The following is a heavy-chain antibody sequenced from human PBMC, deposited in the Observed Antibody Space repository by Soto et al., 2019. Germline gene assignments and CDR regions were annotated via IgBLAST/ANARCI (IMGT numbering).Heavy chain of an antibody. D-gene: IGHD5-18*01. V-gene: IGHV4-4*02. CDR2: IYHTGIT. CDR1: GDSISSVNW. J-gene: IGHJ6*02. Sequence: SETLSLTCAVSGDSISSVNWWSWVRQSPGRGLEWIGDIYHTGITNYNPSLQSRVTISVDKSKNEFSLNLTSVTAADTAVYYCARDHGYSYGYYYYGMDVWGQGTTVTVSS. CDR3: ARDHGYSYGYYYYGMDV.